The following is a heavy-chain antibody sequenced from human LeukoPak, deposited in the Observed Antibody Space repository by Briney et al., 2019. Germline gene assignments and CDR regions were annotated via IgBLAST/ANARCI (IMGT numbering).Heavy chain of an antibody. D-gene: IGHD6-13*01. CDR2: ISGSGGST. Sequence: GGSLSLSCAASGFTFSSYGMSWVRQAPGKGLEWVSAISGSGGSTYYADSVKGRFTISRDNSKNTLYLQMNSLRAEDTAVYYCAKDFSIAAAGTPNWFDPWGQGTLVTVSS. J-gene: IGHJ5*02. CDR3: AKDFSIAAAGTPNWFDP. CDR1: GFTFSSYG. V-gene: IGHV3-23*01.